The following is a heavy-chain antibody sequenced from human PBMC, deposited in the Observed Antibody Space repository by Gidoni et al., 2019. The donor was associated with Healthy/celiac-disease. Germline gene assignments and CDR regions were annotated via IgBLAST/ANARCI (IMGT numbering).Heavy chain of an antibody. V-gene: IGHV3-15*07. CDR2: INSKTDGGTT. D-gene: IGHD6-13*01. CDR1: GFTFSNAW. J-gene: IGHJ4*02. CDR3: TTEDQYSTSQYSSSWYFDY. Sequence: AASGFTFSNAWMNWVRQAPGKGLEWVCRINSKTDGGTTDYAAPVKGRFTISRDDSKNTLYLQMNSLKTEDTAVYYCTTEDQYSTSQYSSSWYFDYWGQGTLVTVSS.